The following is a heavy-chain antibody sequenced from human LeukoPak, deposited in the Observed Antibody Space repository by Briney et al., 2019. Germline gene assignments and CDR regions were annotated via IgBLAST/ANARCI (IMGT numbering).Heavy chain of an antibody. CDR3: ARAGQNNWFDP. CDR1: GFTFSDYY. CDR2: LSGSGEII. Sequence: GGSLRLSCAASGFTFSDYYMSWVRQAPGKGLEWVSFLSGSGEIIYYADSVKGRFTNSRDNAKNSLYLQMNSLRAEDTAVYHCARAGQNNWFDPWGQGTLVTVSS. V-gene: IGHV3-11*01. J-gene: IGHJ5*02.